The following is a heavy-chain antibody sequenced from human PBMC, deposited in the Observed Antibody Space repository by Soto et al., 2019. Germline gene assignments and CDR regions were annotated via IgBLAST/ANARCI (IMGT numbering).Heavy chain of an antibody. Sequence: PGGYLRLSCAASDFTFSNYAMSWVRQAPGKGLEWVSGISSSGGSTYADSVEVRFTISRDNSKNTLYLQMNSLRAEDTDVYYCARGVTTLNWLDPCGQGTLVTVSS. CDR3: ARGVTTLNWLDP. CDR2: ISSSGGST. CDR1: DFTFSNYA. D-gene: IGHD4-17*01. J-gene: IGHJ5*01. V-gene: IGHV3-23*01.